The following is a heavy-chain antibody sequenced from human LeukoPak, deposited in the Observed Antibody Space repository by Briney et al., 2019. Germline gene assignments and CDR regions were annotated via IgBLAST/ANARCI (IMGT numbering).Heavy chain of an antibody. CDR2: ISSSSSFI. J-gene: IGHJ4*02. V-gene: IGHV3-21*01. CDR1: GFTFSSYS. Sequence: GGSLRLSCAASGFTFSSYSMKWVRQAPGKGLEWVSSISSSSSFIYYADSVKGRFTISRDNAKNSLYLQMNSLRAEDTAVYYCASQTSGSYFSPIHYWGQGTLATVSS. D-gene: IGHD1-26*01. CDR3: ASQTSGSYFSPIHY.